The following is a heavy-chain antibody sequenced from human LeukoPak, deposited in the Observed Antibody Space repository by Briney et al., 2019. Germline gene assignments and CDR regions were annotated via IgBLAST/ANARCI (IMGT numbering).Heavy chain of an antibody. J-gene: IGHJ4*02. CDR1: GFTFSSYA. V-gene: IGHV3-30*02. Sequence: GESLRLSCAASGFTFSSYAMHWVRQAPGKGLEWVAIIWSDGNNKYYADSVEGRFTISRDTSKNTLYLQMNSLRAEDTAVYYCAKGTYSSGWSGENWGQGTLVTVSS. CDR3: AKGTYSSGWSGEN. D-gene: IGHD6-19*01. CDR2: IWSDGNNK.